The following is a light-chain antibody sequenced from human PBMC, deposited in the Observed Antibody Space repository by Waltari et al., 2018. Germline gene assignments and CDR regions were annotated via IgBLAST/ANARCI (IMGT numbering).Light chain of an antibody. Sequence: DIQMTQSPSTLSASIGDTVTITCRASQSITKFLAWYQQRPGRAPTLLIYKTSYLQSGVSSRFSGSGSETEFTLTIRSLQADDSATYYCQQYVSYYAFGQGTKLEI. CDR3: QQYVSYYA. CDR1: QSITKF. V-gene: IGKV1-5*03. J-gene: IGKJ2*01. CDR2: KTS.